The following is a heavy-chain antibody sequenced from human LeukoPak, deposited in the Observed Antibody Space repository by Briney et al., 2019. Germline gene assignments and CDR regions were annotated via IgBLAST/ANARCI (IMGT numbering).Heavy chain of an antibody. CDR2: IYYSGST. Sequence: PSETLSLTCTVSGGSISSYYWSWIRQPPGKGLEWIGYIYYSGSTNYNPSLKSRVTISVDTSKNQFSLKLSSVTAADTAVYYCARRAVVVPAAKRLGAFDIWGQGTMVTVSS. D-gene: IGHD2-2*01. J-gene: IGHJ3*02. CDR1: GGSISSYY. CDR3: ARRAVVVPAAKRLGAFDI. V-gene: IGHV4-59*01.